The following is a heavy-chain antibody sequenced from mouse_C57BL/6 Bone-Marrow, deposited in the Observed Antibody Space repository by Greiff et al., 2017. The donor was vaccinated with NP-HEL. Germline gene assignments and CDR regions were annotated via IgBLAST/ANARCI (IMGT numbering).Heavy chain of an antibody. Sequence: DVMLVESGGDLVKPGGSLKLSCAASGFTFSSYGMSWVRQTPDKRLEWVATISSGGSYTYYPDSVKGRFTISRDNAKNTLYLQMSSLKSEDTAMYYCARHRGYYGSRGMDYWGQGTSVTVSS. V-gene: IGHV5-6*02. D-gene: IGHD1-1*01. J-gene: IGHJ4*01. CDR3: ARHRGYYGSRGMDY. CDR1: GFTFSSYG. CDR2: ISSGGSYT.